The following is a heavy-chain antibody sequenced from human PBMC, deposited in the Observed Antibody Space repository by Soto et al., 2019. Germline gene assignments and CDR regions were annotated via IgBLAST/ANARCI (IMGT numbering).Heavy chain of an antibody. J-gene: IGHJ5*02. D-gene: IGHD3-22*01. Sequence: SVKVSCKASGGTFSSYAISWVRQAPGQGLEWMGGIIPIFGTANYAQKFQGRVTITADESTSTAYMELSSLRSEDTAVYYCARDAYPLDYYHSSGYVGGRAPYTWFDPWGQGTLVTVSS. CDR1: GGTFSSYA. V-gene: IGHV1-69*13. CDR3: ARDAYPLDYYHSSGYVGGRAPYTWFDP. CDR2: IIPIFGTA.